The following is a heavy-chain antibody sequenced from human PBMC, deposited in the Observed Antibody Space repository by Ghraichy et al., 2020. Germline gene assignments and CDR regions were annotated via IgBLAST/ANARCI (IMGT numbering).Heavy chain of an antibody. CDR1: GGSITSGGFH. CDR3: ARVGGSGWFEYYFDY. J-gene: IGHJ4*02. D-gene: IGHD6-19*01. CDR2: IYYSASA. Sequence: SETLSLTCSVSGGSITSGGFHWSWIRQLPGKGLEWIGNIYYSASAYYNPSLKSRVTTSVDTSKNQFSLRLSSVTAADTAVYYCARVGGSGWFEYYFDYWGQGIRVTVSS. V-gene: IGHV4-31*03.